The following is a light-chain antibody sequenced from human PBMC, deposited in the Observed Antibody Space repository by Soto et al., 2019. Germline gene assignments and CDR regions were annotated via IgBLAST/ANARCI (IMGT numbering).Light chain of an antibody. J-gene: IGLJ1*01. V-gene: IGLV1-44*01. CDR1: SSDIGRSP. Sequence: QSVLTQPPSASGTPGQRVTISCSGSSSDIGRSPVNWYQQLPGTAPKLIIYSNYQRPSGVPDRFSGSKSGTSASLAISGLQSEDEADYYCAAWDDSPDNYVFGSGTKLTVL. CDR2: SNY. CDR3: AAWDDSPDNYV.